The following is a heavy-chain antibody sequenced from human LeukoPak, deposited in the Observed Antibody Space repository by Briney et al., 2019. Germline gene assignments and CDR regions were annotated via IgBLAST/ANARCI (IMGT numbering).Heavy chain of an antibody. CDR2: IYYSGST. J-gene: IGHJ4*02. CDR3: ARGSMITFGGVIVPFDY. V-gene: IGHV4-59*01. Sequence: KPSETLSLTCTVSGGSISSYYWSWIRQPPGKGLEWIGYIYYSGSTNYTPSLKSRVTISVDTSKNQFSLKLSSVTTADTAVYYCARGSMITFGGVIVPFDYWGQGTLVTVSS. D-gene: IGHD3-16*02. CDR1: GGSISSYY.